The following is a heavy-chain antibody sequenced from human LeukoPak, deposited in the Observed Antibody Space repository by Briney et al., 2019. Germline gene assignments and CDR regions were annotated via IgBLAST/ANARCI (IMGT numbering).Heavy chain of an antibody. CDR1: GYTFTDYY. D-gene: IGHD6-13*01. CDR2: INPNSGGT. CDR3: ARERSIAAAGTNRGPFDY. V-gene: IGHV1-2*02. Sequence: ASVTVSCKASGYTFTDYYMHWVRQAPGQGLEWMGWINPNSGGTNYAQKCQGRVTMTRDTSISTAYMELSRLRSDDTAVYYCARERSIAAAGTNRGPFDYWGQGSLVTVSS. J-gene: IGHJ4*02.